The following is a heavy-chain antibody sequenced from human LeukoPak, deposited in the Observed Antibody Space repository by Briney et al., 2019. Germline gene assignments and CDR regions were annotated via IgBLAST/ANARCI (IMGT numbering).Heavy chain of an antibody. CDR2: IVEDGSQK. D-gene: IGHD2-21*02. CDR3: ARDVIGGDTLDS. Sequence: GGSLRLSCAASGFTFSSCWMTWVGKAPGKGLEWVASIVEDGSQKYYVDSVKGRFTISRDNAKNSLYLQMNSLEAEDTAVYYCARDVIGGDTLDSWGQGTLVTVSS. J-gene: IGHJ4*02. V-gene: IGHV3-7*01. CDR1: GFTFSSCW.